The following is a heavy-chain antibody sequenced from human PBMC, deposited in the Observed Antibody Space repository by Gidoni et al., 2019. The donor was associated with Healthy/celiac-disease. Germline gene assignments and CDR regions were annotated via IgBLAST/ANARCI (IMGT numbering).Heavy chain of an antibody. D-gene: IGHD2-2*01. V-gene: IGHV1-2*02. CDR3: ARVHPSYCSSTSCPKVWFDP. CDR2: INPNSGGT. CDR1: GYTFTGYY. Sequence: QVQLVQSGAAVKTPGASVKVSCKASGYTFTGYYMHWVRQAPGQGLEWMGWINPNSGGTNYAQKFQGRVTMTRDTSISTAYMELSRLRSDDTAVYYCARVHPSYCSSTSCPKVWFDPWGQGTLVTVSS. J-gene: IGHJ5*02.